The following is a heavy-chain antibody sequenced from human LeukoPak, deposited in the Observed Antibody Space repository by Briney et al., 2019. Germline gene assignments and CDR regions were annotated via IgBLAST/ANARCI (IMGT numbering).Heavy chain of an antibody. CDR1: GGSISSSY. Sequence: SETLSLTCTVSGGSISSSYWSWIRQPPGKGLEWIGSIYYSGSTNYNPSLKSRVTISVDTSKNQFSLKLSSVTAADTAVYYCARDWDSGWYGYGMDVWGQGTTVTVSS. CDR3: ARDWDSGWYGYGMDV. V-gene: IGHV4-59*01. D-gene: IGHD6-19*01. J-gene: IGHJ6*02. CDR2: IYYSGST.